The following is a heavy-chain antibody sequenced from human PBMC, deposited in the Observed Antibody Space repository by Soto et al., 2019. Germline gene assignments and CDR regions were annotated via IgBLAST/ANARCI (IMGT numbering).Heavy chain of an antibody. CDR1: GFTFSSYA. CDR2: ISGSGGST. D-gene: IGHD3-3*01. CDR3: AKDTTIFGVVIEQYNWFDP. Sequence: GSLRLSCAASGFTFSSYAMSWVRQAPGKGLEWVSAISGSGGSTYYADSVKGRFTISRDNSKNQLYLQMNSLRAEDTAVYYCAKDTTIFGVVIEQYNWFDPWGQGTLVTVSS. J-gene: IGHJ5*02. V-gene: IGHV3-23*01.